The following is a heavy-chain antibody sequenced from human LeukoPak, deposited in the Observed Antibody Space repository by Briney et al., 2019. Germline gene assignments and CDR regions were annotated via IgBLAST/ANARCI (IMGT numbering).Heavy chain of an antibody. J-gene: IGHJ4*02. Sequence: GGSLRLSCAASGFTFSSYAMSWIRQAPGEGLEWVSYISSSGHYTNYADSVRGRFTISRDNSKNSLSLQMNSLRAEDTAVYYCARMYYYDGSGRHFDYWGQGTLVTVSS. CDR1: GFTFSSYA. CDR2: ISSSGHYT. CDR3: ARMYYYDGSGRHFDY. V-gene: IGHV3-11*03. D-gene: IGHD3-22*01.